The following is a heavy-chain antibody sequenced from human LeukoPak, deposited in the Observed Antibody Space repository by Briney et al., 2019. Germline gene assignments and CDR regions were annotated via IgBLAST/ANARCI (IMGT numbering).Heavy chain of an antibody. CDR1: GFKFFTFA. D-gene: IGHD6-19*01. Sequence: GGSLGLSCEASGFKFFTFAMHWVRRAPGKGLEWVANINQGGSEKYYVDSVKGRFAISRDNAWNSLYLQMSSLGAEDTAVYYCARYGNGAWLAHYSFDIWGQGTMVTVAS. CDR3: ARYGNGAWLAHYSFDI. CDR2: INQGGSEK. J-gene: IGHJ3*02. V-gene: IGHV3-7*01.